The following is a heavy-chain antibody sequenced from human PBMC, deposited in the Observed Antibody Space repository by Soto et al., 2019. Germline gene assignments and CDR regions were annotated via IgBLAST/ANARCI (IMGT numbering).Heavy chain of an antibody. J-gene: IGHJ4*02. CDR1: GFTFSGYA. V-gene: IGHV3-23*01. Sequence: EVQLLESGGGLVQPGGSLRLSCAASGFTFSGYAMSWVRQAPGKGLEWVSAISGSGGSTYYADSVKGRFTISRDNSKNTLYLQMNSLRAEDTAVYYCAKLLHGLEQWLVPFDYWGQGTLVTVSS. D-gene: IGHD6-19*01. CDR3: AKLLHGLEQWLVPFDY. CDR2: ISGSGGST.